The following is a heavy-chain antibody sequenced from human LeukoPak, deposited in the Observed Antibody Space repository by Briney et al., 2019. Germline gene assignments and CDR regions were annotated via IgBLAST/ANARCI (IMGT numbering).Heavy chain of an antibody. CDR3: ARHITRGSNWFDP. CDR2: IYYSGST. J-gene: IGHJ5*02. V-gene: IGHV4-30-2*03. CDR1: GGSISSGGYS. D-gene: IGHD3-10*01. Sequence: PSETLSLTCAVSGGSISSGGYSWSWIRQPPGKGLEWIGYIYYSGSTYYNPSLKSRVTISVDTSKNQFSLKLSSVTAADTAVYYCARHITRGSNWFDPWGQGTLVTVSS.